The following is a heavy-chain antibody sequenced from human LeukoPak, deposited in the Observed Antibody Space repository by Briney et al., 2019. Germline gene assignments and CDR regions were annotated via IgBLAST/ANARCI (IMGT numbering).Heavy chain of an antibody. J-gene: IGHJ4*02. D-gene: IGHD3-9*01. V-gene: IGHV4-34*01. CDR3: ARHWLAEYY. CDR1: GGSFSGYY. CDR2: INHSGST. Sequence: SETLSLTCAVYGGSFSGYYWSWIRQPPGKGLEWIGEINHSGSTNYNPSLKSRVTISVDTSKNQFSLKLSSVTAADTAVYYCARHWLAEYYWGQGTLVTVSS.